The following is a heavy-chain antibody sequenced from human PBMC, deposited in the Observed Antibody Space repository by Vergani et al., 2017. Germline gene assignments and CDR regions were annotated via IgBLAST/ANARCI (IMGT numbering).Heavy chain of an antibody. CDR1: GGSISSYY. CDR3: ARDKREDSSGWYPNWFDP. J-gene: IGHJ5*02. D-gene: IGHD6-19*01. CDR2: IYTSGST. V-gene: IGHV4-4*09. Sequence: QVQLQESGPGLVKPSETLSLTCTVSGGSISSYYWSWIRQPPGKGLEWIGYIYTSGSTNYNPSLKSRVTISVDTSKNQFSLKLSSVTAADTAVYYCARDKREDSSGWYPNWFDPWGQGTLVTVSS.